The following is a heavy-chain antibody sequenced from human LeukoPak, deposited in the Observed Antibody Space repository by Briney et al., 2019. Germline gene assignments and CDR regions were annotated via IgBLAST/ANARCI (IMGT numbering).Heavy chain of an antibody. CDR3: TRPGDGYNWGSMDY. V-gene: IGHV3-73*01. D-gene: IGHD5-24*01. CDR1: GFTFSSYG. J-gene: IGHJ4*02. Sequence: PGGSLRLSCAASGFTFSSYGMHWVRQASGKGLEWVGRIRSKANSYATAYAASVKGRFTISRDDSKNAAYLQMNSLKTEDTAVYYCTRPGDGYNWGSMDYWGQGTLVTVSS. CDR2: IRSKANSYAT.